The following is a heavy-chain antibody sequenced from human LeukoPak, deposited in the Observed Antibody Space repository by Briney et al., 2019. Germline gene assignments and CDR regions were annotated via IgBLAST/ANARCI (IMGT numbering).Heavy chain of an antibody. D-gene: IGHD3-22*01. CDR3: ASHYDTSGYHYFDF. CDR2: ISSDGSKK. V-gene: IGHV3-30-3*01. Sequence: GGSLRLSCAASGFTFTSYAMHWVRQAPGKGLEWLAVISSDGSKKYYPDSVKGRFTVSRDNSESTLYLQMNSLRAEDTAVYYCASHYDTSGYHYFDFWGQGTRVTVSS. CDR1: GFTFTSYA. J-gene: IGHJ4*02.